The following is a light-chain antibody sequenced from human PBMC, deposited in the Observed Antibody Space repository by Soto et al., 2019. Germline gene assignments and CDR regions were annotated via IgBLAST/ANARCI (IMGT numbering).Light chain of an antibody. CDR1: QSVSSY. CDR2: DAS. Sequence: LTQSTATLSLSLGARATLSCRASQSVSSYLAWYKPTPGQAPRLLIYDASTRATGIPARFSGSGSGTDFTLTISSLEPEECAVDYCQHRSNWPLTFGGGTKVDIK. CDR3: QHRSNWPLT. J-gene: IGKJ4*01. V-gene: IGKV3-11*01.